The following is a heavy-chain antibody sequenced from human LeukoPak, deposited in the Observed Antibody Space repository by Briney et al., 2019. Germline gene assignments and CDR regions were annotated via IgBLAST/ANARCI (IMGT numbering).Heavy chain of an antibody. D-gene: IGHD4-17*01. CDR2: IYYSGST. CDR3: ARVGYDYGDFYFDY. J-gene: IGHJ4*02. Sequence: SETLSLTCTVSGGSISSYYWSWIRQPPGKGLEWIGYIYYSGSTNYNPSLKSRVTISVDTSKNQFPLKLSSVTAADTAVYYCARVGYDYGDFYFDYWGQGTLVTVSS. CDR1: GGSISSYY. V-gene: IGHV4-59*01.